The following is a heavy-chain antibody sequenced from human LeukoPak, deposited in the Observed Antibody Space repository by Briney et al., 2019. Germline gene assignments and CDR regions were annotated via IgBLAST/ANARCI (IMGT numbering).Heavy chain of an antibody. Sequence: SQTLSLTCAVSGGSISSGGYSWSWIRQPPGKGLEWIGYIYHSGSTYYNPSLKSRVTISVDRSKNQFSLKLSSVTAADTAVYYCARGNHYYDSSGYLSWYFDPWGRGTLVTVSS. V-gene: IGHV4-30-2*01. J-gene: IGHJ2*01. CDR3: ARGNHYYDSSGYLSWYFDP. D-gene: IGHD3-22*01. CDR1: GGSISSGGYS. CDR2: IYHSGST.